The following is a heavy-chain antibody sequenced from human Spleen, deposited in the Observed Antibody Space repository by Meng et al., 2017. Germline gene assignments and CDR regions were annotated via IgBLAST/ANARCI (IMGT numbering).Heavy chain of an antibody. J-gene: IGHJ4*02. V-gene: IGHV1-18*01. CDR2: FVSNADT. D-gene: IGHD3-10*01. CDR3: ARGTPGRSYSDY. CDR1: DYTSASYG. Sequence: QVHLVQSGAEVKKPGASVWVSCKASDYTSASYGISWFRQAPGQGLEWMGWFVSNADTYPAQKFQGRVTMTRDTHTSTDFMELRSLRFDDTAVYYCARGTPGRSYSDYWGQGTLVTVSS.